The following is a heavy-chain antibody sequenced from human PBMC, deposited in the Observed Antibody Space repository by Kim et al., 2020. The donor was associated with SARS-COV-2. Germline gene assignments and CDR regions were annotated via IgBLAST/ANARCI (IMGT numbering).Heavy chain of an antibody. CDR3: ARESVTGTYAFDI. D-gene: IGHD6-19*01. V-gene: IGHV3-48*03. CDR2: ISDGGSTT. Sequence: GGSLRLSCAPSGFTFSSYEINWVRQAPGKGLEWVSYISDGGSTTYYADSVKGRFTISRDNAKNSLFLQMNSLRAEDTAVYYCARESVTGTYAFDIWGQGTLVTVSS. J-gene: IGHJ3*02. CDR1: GFTFSSYE.